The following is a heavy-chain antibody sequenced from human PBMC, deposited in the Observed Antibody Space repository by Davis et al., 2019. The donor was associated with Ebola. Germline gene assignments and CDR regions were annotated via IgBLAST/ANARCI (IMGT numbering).Heavy chain of an antibody. CDR3: ARVRTAYYYDSSDFPSWFDP. CDR1: GGVFSSFA. D-gene: IGHD3-22*01. Sequence: SVKVSCKASGGVFSSFAFSWLRQAPGQGPEWMGQIIPILRASKYAQKFQGRVTITADESTTTVYMELTGLRYEDSAIYYCARVRTAYYYDSSDFPSWFDPWGQGTLVTVSS. J-gene: IGHJ5*02. V-gene: IGHV1-69*11. CDR2: IIPILRAS.